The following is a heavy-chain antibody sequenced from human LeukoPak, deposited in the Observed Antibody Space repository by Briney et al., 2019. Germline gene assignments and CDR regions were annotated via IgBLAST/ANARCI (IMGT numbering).Heavy chain of an antibody. D-gene: IGHD1-1*01. CDR2: MDPTGSQK. CDR3: AIWTSGNY. V-gene: IGHV3-7*01. CDR1: GFTFGDYA. J-gene: IGHJ4*02. Sequence: GGSLRLSCTASGFTFGDYAMSWVRQAPGKGLEWVANMDPTGSQKRYVDSVRGRFTISKDNPRASLYLDMHSLSAEDTAIYSCAIWTSGNYWGQGTLVSVSS.